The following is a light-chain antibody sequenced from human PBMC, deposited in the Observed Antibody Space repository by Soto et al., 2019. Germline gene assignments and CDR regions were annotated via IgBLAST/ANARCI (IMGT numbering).Light chain of an antibody. V-gene: IGKV3-20*01. CDR2: GAS. Sequence: EIVLTQSPGTLSLSPGERATLSCRASQSVSTSSLAWYQQKPGQAPRLLIYGASSRATGIPDRVSGSGSGADFTLSISRLEPEDFAMYYCQQYGSSPYTFGRGTKMAIK. J-gene: IGKJ2*01. CDR3: QQYGSSPYT. CDR1: QSVSTSS.